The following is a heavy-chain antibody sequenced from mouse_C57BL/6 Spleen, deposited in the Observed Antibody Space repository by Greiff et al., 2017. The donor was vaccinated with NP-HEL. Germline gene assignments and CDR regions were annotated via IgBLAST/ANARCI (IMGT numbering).Heavy chain of an antibody. CDR1: GYTFTSYW. D-gene: IGHD2-14*01. V-gene: IGHV1-64*01. Sequence: VQLQQPGAELVKPGASVKLSCKASGYTFTSYWMHWVKQRPGQGLEWIGMIHPNSGSTNYNEKFKSKATLTVDKSSSTAYMQLSSLTSEDSAVYYCARGGYAPYYFDYWGQGTTLTVSS. J-gene: IGHJ2*01. CDR2: IHPNSGST. CDR3: ARGGYAPYYFDY.